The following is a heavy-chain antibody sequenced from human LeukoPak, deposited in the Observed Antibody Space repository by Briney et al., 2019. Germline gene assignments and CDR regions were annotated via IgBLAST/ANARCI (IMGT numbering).Heavy chain of an antibody. Sequence: PSETLSLTCTVSGDSISSGVYFWSWLRQHPGKGLEWIGFIYYSGSSYYNPSLKSQFTISVDTSKNQFSLKLISVTAADTAVYYCGYSSSWYHFDYWGQGTLSPSPQ. D-gene: IGHD6-13*01. J-gene: IGHJ4*02. CDR2: IYYSGSS. CDR3: GYSSSWYHFDY. V-gene: IGHV4-31*01. CDR1: GDSISSGVYF.